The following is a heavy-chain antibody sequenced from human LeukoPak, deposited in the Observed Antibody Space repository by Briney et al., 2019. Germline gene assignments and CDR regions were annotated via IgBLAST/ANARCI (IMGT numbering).Heavy chain of an antibody. Sequence: SETLSLTCTVSGGSISSYYWSWVRQPPGKALEWIGHIYYSGNTNYNPSLKSRVTISVDTSKNQFSLNLNSVTAADTAVYYCARRSASGRPFDPWGQGTLVTVSS. CDR1: GGSISSYY. D-gene: IGHD3-10*01. CDR2: IYYSGNT. V-gene: IGHV4-59*08. J-gene: IGHJ5*02. CDR3: ARRSASGRPFDP.